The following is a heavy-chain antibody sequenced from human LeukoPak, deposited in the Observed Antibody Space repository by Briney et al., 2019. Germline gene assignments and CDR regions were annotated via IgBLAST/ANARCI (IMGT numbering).Heavy chain of an antibody. Sequence: SETLSLTCAVSGGSISSGGYSWSWIRQPPGMGLEWIGYIYHSGSTYYNPSLKSRVTISVDRSKNQFSLKLSSVTAADTAVYYCATQYCSGGSCLSFDYWGQGTLVTVSS. J-gene: IGHJ4*02. V-gene: IGHV4-30-2*01. CDR2: IYHSGST. CDR3: ATQYCSGGSCLSFDY. CDR1: GGSISSGGYS. D-gene: IGHD2-15*01.